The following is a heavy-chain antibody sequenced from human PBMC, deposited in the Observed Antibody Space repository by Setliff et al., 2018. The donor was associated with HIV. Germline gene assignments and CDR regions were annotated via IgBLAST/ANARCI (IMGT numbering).Heavy chain of an antibody. Sequence: SETLSLTCTVSGGSISSHYWNWIRQPPGKGLEWIGYIHYSGSINYNPSLKSRVTISGDSSKNQVSLMLNSVTAADTAVYFCARVPSSGWYGGHHYMDVWGKGAAVTVSS. V-gene: IGHV4-59*11. J-gene: IGHJ6*03. CDR3: ARVPSSGWYGGHHYMDV. D-gene: IGHD6-19*01. CDR2: IHYSGSI. CDR1: GGSISSHY.